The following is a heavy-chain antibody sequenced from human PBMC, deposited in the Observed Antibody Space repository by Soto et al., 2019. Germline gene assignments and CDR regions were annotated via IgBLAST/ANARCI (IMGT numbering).Heavy chain of an antibody. D-gene: IGHD6-13*01. CDR3: ARRISIAAAGDYYYYGMDV. CDR2: IYYSGST. V-gene: IGHV4-39*01. Sequence: SETLSLTCTVSGGSISSSSYYWGWIRQPPGKGLEWIGSIYYSGSTYYNPSLKSRVTISVDTSKNQFSLKLSSVTAADTAVYYCARRISIAAAGDYYYYGMDVWGQGTTVTVSS. J-gene: IGHJ6*02. CDR1: GGSISSSSYY.